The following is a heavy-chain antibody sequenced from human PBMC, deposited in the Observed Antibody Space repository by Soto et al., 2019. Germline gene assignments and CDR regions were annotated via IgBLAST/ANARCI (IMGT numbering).Heavy chain of an antibody. D-gene: IGHD2-2*01. CDR2: IYYSGST. CDR1: GGSISSYY. Sequence: SETLSLTCTVSGGSISSYYWSWIRQPPGKGLEWIGYIYYSGSTNYNPSLKSRVTISVDTSKNQFSLKLSSVTAADTAVYYCARVSPTIVVVPAAYYFDYWGQGTLVTVSS. J-gene: IGHJ4*02. CDR3: ARVSPTIVVVPAAYYFDY. V-gene: IGHV4-59*01.